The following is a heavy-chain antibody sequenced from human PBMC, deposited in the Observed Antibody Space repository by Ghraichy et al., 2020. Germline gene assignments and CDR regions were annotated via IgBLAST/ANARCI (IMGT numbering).Heavy chain of an antibody. CDR2: MNPNSGNT. CDR1: GYTFSSYD. CDR3: ARAPSRIAARPTGYYYGMDV. V-gene: IGHV1-8*01. J-gene: IGHJ6*02. D-gene: IGHD6-6*01. Sequence: ASVKVSCKASGYTFSSYDINWVRQATGQGLEWMGWMNPNSGNTGHAQKFQGRVTMTRNTSINTAYMELSSLSSEDSAVYYCARAPSRIAARPTGYYYGMDVWGQGTTVTVSS.